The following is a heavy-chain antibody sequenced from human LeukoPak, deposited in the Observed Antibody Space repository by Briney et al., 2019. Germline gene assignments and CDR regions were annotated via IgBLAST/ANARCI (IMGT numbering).Heavy chain of an antibody. J-gene: IGHJ5*02. D-gene: IGHD1-26*01. V-gene: IGHV4-61*01. CDR1: GASVSSASY. Sequence: KPSETLSLTCTVSGASVSSASYWTWIRQPPGTGVEWIAHIYNGVNTNYNPSLKSRVTISVDTSKNQFSLRLNSVTAADTAVYYCARSRAFNSGAFDPWGQGSLVTVSS. CDR3: ARSRAFNSGAFDP. CDR2: IYNGVNT.